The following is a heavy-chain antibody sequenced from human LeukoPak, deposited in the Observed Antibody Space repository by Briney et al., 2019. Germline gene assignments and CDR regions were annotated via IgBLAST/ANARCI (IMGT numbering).Heavy chain of an antibody. CDR1: GGTFSSYA. V-gene: IGHV1-69*05. J-gene: IGHJ6*03. CDR2: IIPIFGTA. CDR3: ARVPTPGYYYYYMDV. Sequence: SVKVSCKASGGTFSSYAISWVRQAPGQGLEWMGGIIPIFGTANYAQKLQGRVTMTTDTSTSTAYMELRSLRSDDTAVYYCARVPTPGYYYYYMDVWGKGTTVTVSS.